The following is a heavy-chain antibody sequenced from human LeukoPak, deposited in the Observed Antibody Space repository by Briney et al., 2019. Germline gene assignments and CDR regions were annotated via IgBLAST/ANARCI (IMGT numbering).Heavy chain of an antibody. D-gene: IGHD6-19*01. J-gene: IGHJ6*02. CDR1: GGSISSSSYY. Sequence: PSQTLSLTCTASGGSISSSSYYWGWIRQPPGKGLEWIGSIYYSGSTYYNPSLKSRVTISVDTSKNQFSLKLSSVTAADTAVYYCARGPTPGYSSGWIDYYYYGMDVWGQGTTVTVSS. V-gene: IGHV4-39*07. CDR3: ARGPTPGYSSGWIDYYYYGMDV. CDR2: IYYSGST.